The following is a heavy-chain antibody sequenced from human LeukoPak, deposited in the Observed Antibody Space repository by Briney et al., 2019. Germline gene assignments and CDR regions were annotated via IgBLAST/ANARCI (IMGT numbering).Heavy chain of an antibody. CDR3: ARGYGGVIVN. Sequence: GGSLRLPCTVSGFTVSSNSMSWVRQAPGKGLEWVSFIYSDNTHYSDSVKGRFTISRDNAKNSLYLQMNSLRAGDTAVYYCARGYGGVIVNWGQGTLVTVSS. J-gene: IGHJ4*02. CDR2: IYSDNT. CDR1: GFTVSSNS. V-gene: IGHV3-53*01. D-gene: IGHD3-16*02.